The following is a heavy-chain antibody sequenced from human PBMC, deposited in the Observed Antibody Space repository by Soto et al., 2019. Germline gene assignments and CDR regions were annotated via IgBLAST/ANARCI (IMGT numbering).Heavy chain of an antibody. CDR3: ARVPREIILVGMDV. J-gene: IGHJ6*02. D-gene: IGHD2-2*01. CDR2: ISGKTGKT. V-gene: IGHV1-18*04. Sequence: QVQLVQSGPEVEKPGASVKVSCKASGYTFTSYGISWVRQAPGQGLGLMGWISGKTGKTNYAQKFQGRVTISTDTSTSTAYMELRSLRSDDTAVYYCARVPREIILVGMDVWGQGTTVTVSS. CDR1: GYTFTSYG.